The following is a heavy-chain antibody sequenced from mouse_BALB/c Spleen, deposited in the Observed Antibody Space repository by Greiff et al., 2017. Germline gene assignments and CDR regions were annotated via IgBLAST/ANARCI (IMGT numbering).Heavy chain of an antibody. J-gene: IGHJ3*01. CDR2: IDPENGNT. V-gene: IGHV14-1*02. Sequence: VQLKESGAELVRPGALVKLSCKASGFNIKDYYMHWVKQRPEQGLEWIGWIDPENGNTIYDPKFQGKASITADTSSNTAYLQLSSLTSEDTAVYYCARGSMYDSWFAYWGQGTLVTVSA. D-gene: IGHD2-4*01. CDR3: ARGSMYDSWFAY. CDR1: GFNIKDYY.